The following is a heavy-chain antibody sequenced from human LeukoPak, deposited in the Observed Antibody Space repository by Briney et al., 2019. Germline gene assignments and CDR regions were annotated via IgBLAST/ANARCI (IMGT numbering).Heavy chain of an antibody. D-gene: IGHD2-2*01. V-gene: IGHV3-30-3*01. CDR2: ISYDGSNK. J-gene: IGHJ6*02. Sequence: SGGSLRLSCAASGFTFSSYAMHWVRQAPGKGLEWVAVISYDGSNKYYADSVKGRFTISRDNSKNTLYLQMNSLRAEDTAVYYCARTMQDIVVVPAADVYYCYGMDVWGQGTTVTVSS. CDR1: GFTFSSYA. CDR3: ARTMQDIVVVPAADVYYCYGMDV.